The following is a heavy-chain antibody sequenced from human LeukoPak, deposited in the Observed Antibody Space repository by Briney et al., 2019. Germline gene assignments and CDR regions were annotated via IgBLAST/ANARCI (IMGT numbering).Heavy chain of an antibody. CDR1: SGSFSGYY. Sequence: SETLSLTCAVYSGSFSGYYWSWIRQPPGKGLEWIGEINHSGSTNYNPSLKSRVTISVDTSKNQFSLKLTSVTAADTAVYYCARLIDYGGNSLVPFDPWGQGTLVTVSS. CDR3: ARLIDYGGNSLVPFDP. V-gene: IGHV4-34*01. D-gene: IGHD4-23*01. CDR2: INHSGST. J-gene: IGHJ5*02.